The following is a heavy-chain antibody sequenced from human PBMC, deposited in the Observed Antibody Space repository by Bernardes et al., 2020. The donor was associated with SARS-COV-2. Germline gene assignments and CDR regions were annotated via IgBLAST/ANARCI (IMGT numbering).Heavy chain of an antibody. CDR3: SREQLLVKDFDY. CDR2: IYSGGST. CDR1: GFTFNNNY. D-gene: IGHD6-19*01. J-gene: IGHJ4*02. Sequence: GGSLRLSCAVSGFTFNNNYMNWVRQAPGKGLEWFSVIYSGGSTYYSDSVKGRFTISRDNSKNTLFLQMNRLRVDDTAVYYCSREQLLVKDFDYWGQGTVVTVSP. V-gene: IGHV3-53*01.